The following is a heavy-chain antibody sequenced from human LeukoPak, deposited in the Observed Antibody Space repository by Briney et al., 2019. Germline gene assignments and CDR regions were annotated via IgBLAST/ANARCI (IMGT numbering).Heavy chain of an antibody. CDR1: GFTFSSYG. CDR3: AKEIRQLVFRD. V-gene: IGHV3-30*18. CDR2: ISYDGSNK. J-gene: IGHJ4*02. D-gene: IGHD6-13*01. Sequence: PGGSLRLSCAASGFTFSSYGMHWVRQAPGKGLEWVAVISYDGSNKYYADSVKGRFTISRDNSKNTLYLQMNSLRAEDTAVYYCAKEIRQLVFRDWGQGTLVTVSS.